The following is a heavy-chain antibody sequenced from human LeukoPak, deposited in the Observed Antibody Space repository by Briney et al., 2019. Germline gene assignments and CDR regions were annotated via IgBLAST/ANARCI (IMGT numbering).Heavy chain of an antibody. CDR1: GFTFDDYA. CDR3: AKDTYGGSFAYFDY. Sequence: GGSLRLSCAASGFTFDDYAMHWVRQAPGKGLEWVSGISWNSGSIGYADSVKGRFTISRDNAKNSLYLQMNSLRAEDTALYYCAKDTYGGSFAYFDYWGQGTLVTVSS. D-gene: IGHD4-23*01. V-gene: IGHV3-9*01. J-gene: IGHJ4*02. CDR2: ISWNSGSI.